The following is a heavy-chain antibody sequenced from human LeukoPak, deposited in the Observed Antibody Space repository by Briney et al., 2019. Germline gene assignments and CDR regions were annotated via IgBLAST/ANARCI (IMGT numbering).Heavy chain of an antibody. CDR1: GYTFTGNY. Sequence: ASVKVSCKASGYTFTGNYMHWVRQAPGQGLEWMGIINPSGGSTSYAQKFQGRVTMTRDTSTGTVYMELSSLRSEDTAVYYCARELSVGYNWNDIYYYYMDVWGKGTTVTISS. CDR2: INPSGGST. D-gene: IGHD1-20*01. V-gene: IGHV1-46*01. CDR3: ARELSVGYNWNDIYYYYMDV. J-gene: IGHJ6*03.